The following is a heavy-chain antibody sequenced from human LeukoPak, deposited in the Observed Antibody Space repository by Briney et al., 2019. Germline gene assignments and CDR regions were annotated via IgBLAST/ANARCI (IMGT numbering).Heavy chain of an antibody. V-gene: IGHV3-30*18. Sequence: PGGSLRLSCAASRFTFSTYGMYWVRQAPGKGLEWVAVISYDGSNKYYADSVKGRFSISRDNSKNSLYLQMNSLRSEDTAMYYCAKESGKFDYWGQGTLVAVSS. CDR1: RFTFSTYG. CDR2: ISYDGSNK. CDR3: AKESGKFDY. J-gene: IGHJ4*02.